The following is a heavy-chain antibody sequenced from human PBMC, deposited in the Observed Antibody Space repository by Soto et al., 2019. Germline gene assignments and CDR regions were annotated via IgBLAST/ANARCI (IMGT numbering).Heavy chain of an antibody. CDR3: ARPQYYDILTGTYWFDP. Sequence: TSETLSLTCTVSGGSISSSSYYLGWIRQPPGKGLEWIGSIYYSGSTYYNPSLKSRVTISVDTSKNQFSLKLSSVTAADTAVYYCARPQYYDILTGTYWFDPWGQGTLVTVSS. D-gene: IGHD3-9*01. CDR2: IYYSGST. CDR1: GGSISSSSYY. V-gene: IGHV4-39*01. J-gene: IGHJ5*02.